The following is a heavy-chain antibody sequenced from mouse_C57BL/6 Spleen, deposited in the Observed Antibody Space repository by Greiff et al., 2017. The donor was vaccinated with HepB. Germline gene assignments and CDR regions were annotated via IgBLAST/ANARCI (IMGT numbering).Heavy chain of an antibody. V-gene: IGHV1-54*01. Sequence: VQLQQSGAELVRPGTSVKVSCKASGYAFTNYLIEWVKQRPGQGLEWIGGINPGSGGTNYNEKFKGKATLTADKSSSTAYMQLSRLTSEDSAVYFCARSEYYDSRDYALDYWGQGTTLTVSS. CDR2: INPGSGGT. J-gene: IGHJ2*01. D-gene: IGHD1-1*01. CDR1: GYAFTNYL. CDR3: ARSEYYDSRDYALDY.